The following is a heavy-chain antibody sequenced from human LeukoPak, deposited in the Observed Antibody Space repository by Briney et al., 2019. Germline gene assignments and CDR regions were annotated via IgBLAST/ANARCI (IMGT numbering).Heavy chain of an antibody. J-gene: IGHJ4*02. V-gene: IGHV3-23*01. D-gene: IGHD1-26*01. Sequence: GGSLRLSCAASGFTFSSYGMSWVRQPPGKGLEWVSAISGSGGSTYYADSVKGRFTISRDNSKNTLYLQMNSLRAEDTAVYYCAKDSGSYYFDYWGQGTLVSVSS. CDR3: AKDSGSYYFDY. CDR2: ISGSGGST. CDR1: GFTFSSYG.